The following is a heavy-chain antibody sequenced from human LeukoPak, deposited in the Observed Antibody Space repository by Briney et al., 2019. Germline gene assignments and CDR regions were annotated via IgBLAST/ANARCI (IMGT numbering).Heavy chain of an antibody. D-gene: IGHD3/OR15-3a*01. CDR3: ARLEKVDFMTYHYFPF. V-gene: IGHV4-61*01. Sequence: KPSETLSLTCTVSGGSVSSGSYYWSWIRQPPGKGLEWIGYIYYSGSTNYNPSLKSRVTISVDTSKNQFSLKLSSVTAADTAVYYCARLEKVDFMTYHYFPFRGRGTLVTVSS. J-gene: IGHJ2*01. CDR1: GGSVSSGSYY. CDR2: IYYSGST.